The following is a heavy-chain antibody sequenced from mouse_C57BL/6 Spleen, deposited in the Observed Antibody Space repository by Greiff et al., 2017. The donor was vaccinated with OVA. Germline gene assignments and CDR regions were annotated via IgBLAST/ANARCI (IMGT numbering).Heavy chain of an antibody. D-gene: IGHD2-3*01. Sequence: VKLQESGPGLVAPSQSLSITCTVSGFSLTSYGVDWVRQSPGKGLEWLGVIWGVGSTNYNSALKSRLSISKDNSKSQVFLKMNSLQTDDTAMYYCARNDGYYVGAMDYWGQGTSVTVSS. CDR3: ARNDGYYVGAMDY. CDR1: GFSLTSYG. CDR2: IWGVGST. V-gene: IGHV2-6*01. J-gene: IGHJ4*01.